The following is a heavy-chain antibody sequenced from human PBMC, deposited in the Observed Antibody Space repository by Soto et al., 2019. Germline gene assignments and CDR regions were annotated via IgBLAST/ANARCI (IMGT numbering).Heavy chain of an antibody. Sequence: EVPLLESGGGLVQPGGSLRLSCAASGFTFSSYAMSWVRQAPGKGLEWVSAISGSGGGTYYADSVKGRFTISRDNSKXPXLLQMNSLRAEDTAVYYCAKYYGDYGRYYYCYGMDVWGQGTTVTVSS. CDR3: AKYYGDYGRYYYCYGMDV. J-gene: IGHJ6*02. CDR2: ISGSGGGT. V-gene: IGHV3-23*01. CDR1: GFTFSSYA. D-gene: IGHD4-17*01.